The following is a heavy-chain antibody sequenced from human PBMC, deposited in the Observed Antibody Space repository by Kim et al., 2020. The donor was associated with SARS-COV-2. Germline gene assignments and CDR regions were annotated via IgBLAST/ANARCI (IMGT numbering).Heavy chain of an antibody. CDR2: IYYSGST. V-gene: IGHV4-39*01. D-gene: IGHD3-3*01. CDR3: ARVHYDFWSGYYWFDP. J-gene: IGHJ5*02. Sequence: SETLSLTCTVSGGSISSSSYYWGWIRQPPGKGLEWIGSIYYSGSTYYNPSLKSRVTISVDTSKNQFSLKLSSVTAADTAVYYCARVHYDFWSGYYWFDPWGQGTLVTVSS. CDR1: GGSISSSSYY.